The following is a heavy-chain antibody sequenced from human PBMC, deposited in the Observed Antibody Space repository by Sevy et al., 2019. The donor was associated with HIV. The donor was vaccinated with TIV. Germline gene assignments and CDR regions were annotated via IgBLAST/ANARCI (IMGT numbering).Heavy chain of an antibody. D-gene: IGHD4-17*01. Sequence: GGSLRLSCAASGFTFDDYTMHWVRQAPGKGLEWVSLISWYGGSTYYADSVKGRFTISRDNSKNSLYLQMNSLRTEDTALYYCAKGLGRDGYNDYVFDYWGQGTLVTVSS. CDR2: ISWYGGST. J-gene: IGHJ4*02. CDR1: GFTFDDYT. V-gene: IGHV3-43*01. CDR3: AKGLGRDGYNDYVFDY.